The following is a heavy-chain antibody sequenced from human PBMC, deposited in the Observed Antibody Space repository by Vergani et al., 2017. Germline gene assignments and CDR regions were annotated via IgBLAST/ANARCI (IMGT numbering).Heavy chain of an antibody. CDR1: GGTFSSYA. D-gene: IGHD2-21*02. J-gene: IGHJ4*02. V-gene: IGHV1-69*01. Sequence: QVQLVQSGAEVKKPGASVKVSCKASGGTFSSYAISWVRQAPGQGLEWMGGIIPIFVTANYAQKFQGSVTITEDESTSTAYMELSSLSSEETAVYYCARSERAYCGVDFYCFDYWGQGTLVTVSS. CDR3: ARSERAYCGVDFYCFDY. CDR2: IIPIFVTA.